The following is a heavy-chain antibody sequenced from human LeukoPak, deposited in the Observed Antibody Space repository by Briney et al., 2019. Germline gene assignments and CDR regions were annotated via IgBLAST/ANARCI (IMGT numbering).Heavy chain of an antibody. CDR3: ANSGWFGELLSFVY. D-gene: IGHD3-10*01. Sequence: GGSLRLSCAASGFTFSSYGMHWVRQAPGKGLEWVAVISYDGSNKYYADSVKGRFTISRDNSKNTLYLQMNSLSAEDTAVYYCANSGWFGELLSFVYWGQGTLVTVSS. CDR1: GFTFSSYG. V-gene: IGHV3-30*18. J-gene: IGHJ4*02. CDR2: ISYDGSNK.